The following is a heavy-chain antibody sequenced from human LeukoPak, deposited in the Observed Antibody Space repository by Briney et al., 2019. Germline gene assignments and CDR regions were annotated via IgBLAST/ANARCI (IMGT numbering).Heavy chain of an antibody. CDR3: AREGSQWLRSPGVDY. V-gene: IGHV3-48*01. Sequence: SGGSLRLSCAASGFTFSSYSMNWVRQAPGKGLEWVSYISSSSSTIYYADSVKGRFTISRDNAKNSLYLQMNSLRAEDTAVYYCAREGSQWLRSPGVDYWGQGTLVTVSS. J-gene: IGHJ4*02. CDR2: ISSSSSTI. D-gene: IGHD5-12*01. CDR1: GFTFSSYS.